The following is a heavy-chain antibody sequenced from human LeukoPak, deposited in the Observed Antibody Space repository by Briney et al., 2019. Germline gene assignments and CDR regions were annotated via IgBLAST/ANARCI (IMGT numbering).Heavy chain of an antibody. CDR3: AKDYATYYYGSGSYYNYGMDV. CDR2: ISGSGGSK. CDR1: GFTFSSYA. Sequence: GGSLRLSCAASGFTFSSYAMSWVRQAPGKGLEWVSSISGSGGSKYCADSVKGRFTISRDNSKNMLYLQMNSLRAEDTAVYYCAKDYATYYYGSGSYYNYGMDVWGQGTTVTVSS. J-gene: IGHJ6*02. D-gene: IGHD3-10*01. V-gene: IGHV3-23*01.